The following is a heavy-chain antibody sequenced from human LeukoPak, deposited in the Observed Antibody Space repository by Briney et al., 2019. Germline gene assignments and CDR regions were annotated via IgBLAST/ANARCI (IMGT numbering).Heavy chain of an antibody. CDR3: ARAPPYSSSWYVPNGANYFDY. CDR2: INHSGST. CDR1: GGSFSGYY. D-gene: IGHD6-13*01. J-gene: IGHJ4*02. Sequence: SETLSLTCAVYGGSFSGYYWSWIRQPPGKGLEWIGEINHSGSTNYNPSLKSRVTISVDTSKNQFSLKLSSVTAADTAVYYCARAPPYSSSWYVPNGANYFDYWAREPWSPSPQ. V-gene: IGHV4-34*01.